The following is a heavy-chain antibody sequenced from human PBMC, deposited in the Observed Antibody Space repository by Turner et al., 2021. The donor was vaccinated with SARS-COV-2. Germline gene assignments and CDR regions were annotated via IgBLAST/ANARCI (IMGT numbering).Heavy chain of an antibody. V-gene: IGHV4-4*07. CDR1: GASINSYY. D-gene: IGHD4-4*01. CDR3: ARDVTRNKGSHPVRWFDP. J-gene: IGHJ5*02. CDR2: IFPSAIT. Sequence: QVQLQDSGPGLVTSSETLSLPCTVSGASINSYYWIWIRQPDGKGLEWIGRIFPSAITNYNPSLKSRGRMSVDTAKTKFSLQLSFVTAADTAVYYCARDVTRNKGSHPVRWFDPWGQGTLVTVSS.